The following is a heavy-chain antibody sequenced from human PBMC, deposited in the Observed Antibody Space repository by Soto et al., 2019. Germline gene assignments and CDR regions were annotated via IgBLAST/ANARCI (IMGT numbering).Heavy chain of an antibody. J-gene: IGHJ4*02. CDR1: GGSISSGGYY. CDR2: IYYSGST. V-gene: IGHV4-31*03. D-gene: IGHD3-3*01. CDR3: ALEVGFEPLFDY. Sequence: QVQLQESGPGLVKPSQTLSLTCTVSGGSISSGGYYWSWIRQHPGKGLEWIGYIYYSGSTYYNPVLKRRVSISVDPSKCRFCLKLRSVTAADTSVYCCALEVGFEPLFDYWGQGTLVTVSS.